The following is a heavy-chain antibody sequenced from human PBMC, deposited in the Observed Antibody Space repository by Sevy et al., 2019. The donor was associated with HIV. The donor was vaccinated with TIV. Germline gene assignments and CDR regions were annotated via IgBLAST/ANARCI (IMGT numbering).Heavy chain of an antibody. V-gene: IGHV1-8*01. Sequence: ASVKVSCKASGYTFTSYDINWVRQATGQGLEWMGWMNPNSGNTGYAQNFQGRVTMTRNTSISTAYMELSSLRSEDTAGYYCARALSRVCSSTSCYGFWGQGTLVTVSS. CDR3: ARALSRVCSSTSCYGF. CDR1: GYTFTSYD. CDR2: MNPNSGNT. D-gene: IGHD2-2*01. J-gene: IGHJ4*02.